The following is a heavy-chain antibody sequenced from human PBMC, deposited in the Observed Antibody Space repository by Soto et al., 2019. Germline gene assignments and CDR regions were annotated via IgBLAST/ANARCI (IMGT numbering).Heavy chain of an antibody. D-gene: IGHD3-10*01. J-gene: IGHJ6*02. Sequence: QVQLVESGGGVVQPGRSLRLSCAASGFTFSRSGMHWVRQAPGKGLEWVAVTSNDGSNRYYADSVKGRFTISRDNSKNTLYLQMNRLRAEDTAVYYCAKVATMAAFYYYGMDVWGHGTTVTVSS. CDR3: AKVATMAAFYYYGMDV. V-gene: IGHV3-30*18. CDR1: GFTFSRSG. CDR2: TSNDGSNR.